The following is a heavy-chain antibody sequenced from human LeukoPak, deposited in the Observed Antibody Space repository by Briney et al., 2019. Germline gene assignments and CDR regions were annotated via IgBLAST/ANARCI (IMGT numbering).Heavy chain of an antibody. D-gene: IGHD6-13*01. Sequence: GGSLRLSCAASGFTFSSYAMSWVRQAPGKGLEWVSAISGSGGSTYYADSVKGRFTISRDNSKNTLYLQMNSLRAEDTAVYYCALPIAAAGTKYGMDVWGQGTTVTVSS. V-gene: IGHV3-23*01. CDR1: GFTFSSYA. CDR3: ALPIAAAGTKYGMDV. J-gene: IGHJ6*02. CDR2: ISGSGGST.